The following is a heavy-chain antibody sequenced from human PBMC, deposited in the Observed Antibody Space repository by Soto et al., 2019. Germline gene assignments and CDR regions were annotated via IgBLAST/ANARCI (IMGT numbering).Heavy chain of an antibody. CDR1: GDTFSSYY. V-gene: IGHV1-69*02. Sequence: QVHLVQSAAEVQKPGSSVKVSCKISGDTFSSYYISWVRQAPGQGLEWMGRIIPTFGETDYAQTFQGRVTITANNSTHTAYLRLHSLTAEDTAMYYCARTVGKVVVRPLEYWGLGTLVTVSS. CDR3: ARTVGKVVVRPLEY. J-gene: IGHJ4*02. CDR2: IIPTFGET. D-gene: IGHD2-15*01.